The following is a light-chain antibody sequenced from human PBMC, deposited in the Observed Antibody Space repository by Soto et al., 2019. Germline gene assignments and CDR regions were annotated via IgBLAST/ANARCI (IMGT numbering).Light chain of an antibody. CDR1: QDISSY. CDR3: QQLNRFTRT. V-gene: IGKV1-9*01. J-gene: IGKJ1*01. CDR2: SAS. Sequence: DIQLTQSPSFLSASVGDRVTITCRASQDISSYLAWYQQRPGKVPRFLTHSASTLQSGVPSRFSANGSGTTFTLTISSLQPEDIATYYCQQLNRFTRTFGQGTKVEV.